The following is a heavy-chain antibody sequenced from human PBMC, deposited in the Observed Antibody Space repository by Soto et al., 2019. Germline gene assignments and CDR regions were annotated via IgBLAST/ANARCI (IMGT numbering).Heavy chain of an antibody. CDR3: ARHPYDLSRIFDY. J-gene: IGHJ4*02. Sequence: PSQPLSLTCXVSGGSISSSSYYWGWIRQPPGKGLEWIGSIYYSGSTYYNPSLKSRVTISVDTSKNQFSLKLSSVTAADTAVYYCARHPYDLSRIFDYWGQGTLVTVSS. CDR2: IYYSGST. CDR1: GGSISSSSYY. V-gene: IGHV4-39*01. D-gene: IGHD3-22*01.